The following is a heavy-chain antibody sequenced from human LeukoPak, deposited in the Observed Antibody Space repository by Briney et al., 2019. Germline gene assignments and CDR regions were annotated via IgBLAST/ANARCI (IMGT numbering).Heavy chain of an antibody. Sequence: PSETLSLTCTVSGGSISSYYWSWIRQPPGKGLEWIGYIYYSGSTNYNPSLKSRVTMSIDTSTNQFSLNLNSVTAADTAVYYCARDYFRKGNAFDIWGQGTMVTISS. CDR3: ARDYFRKGNAFDI. D-gene: IGHD2/OR15-2a*01. CDR2: IYYSGST. V-gene: IGHV4-59*12. J-gene: IGHJ3*02. CDR1: GGSISSYY.